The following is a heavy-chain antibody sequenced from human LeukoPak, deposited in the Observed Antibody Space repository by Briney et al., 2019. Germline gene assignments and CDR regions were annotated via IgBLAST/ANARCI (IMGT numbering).Heavy chain of an antibody. V-gene: IGHV3-23*01. CDR3: AKGGCSGGSCFKDY. J-gene: IGHJ4*02. CDR1: GFTFSNYA. D-gene: IGHD2-15*01. Sequence: PGGSLRLSCAASGFTFSNYAMNWVRQTPGKGPEWVSAISGSGGTTYYADSVKGRFTISRDNSKNTLYLQMNGLRAEDTALYYCAKGGCSGGSCFKDYWGQGTLVTVSS. CDR2: ISGSGGTT.